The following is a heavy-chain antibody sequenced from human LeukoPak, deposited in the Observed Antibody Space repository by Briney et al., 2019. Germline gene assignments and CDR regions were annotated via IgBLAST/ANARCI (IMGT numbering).Heavy chain of an antibody. CDR2: ISGSGDNS. Sequence: PGGSLRLSCAASGFTFSNYGMSWVRQAPGKGLEWVSTISGSGDNSYYADSVRGRFTISRDNSKNTLYLQMNSLRAEDTAVYYCTKKITFYYESSGYDWGQGTLVTVSS. CDR1: GFTFSNYG. D-gene: IGHD3-22*01. J-gene: IGHJ4*02. CDR3: TKKITFYYESSGYD. V-gene: IGHV3-23*01.